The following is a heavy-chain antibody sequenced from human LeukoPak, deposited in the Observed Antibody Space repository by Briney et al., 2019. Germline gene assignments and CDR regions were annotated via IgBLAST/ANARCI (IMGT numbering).Heavy chain of an antibody. J-gene: IGHJ6*02. CDR2: IYYSGST. Sequence: SETQSLTCTVSGGSISSYYWSWIRQPPGKGLEWIGYIYYSGSTNYNPSLKSRVTISVNTSKNQFSLKLSSVTAADTAVYYCARGGADYGVTGPMDYYGMDVWGQGTTVTVSS. V-gene: IGHV4-59*01. CDR1: GGSISSYY. CDR3: ARGGADYGVTGPMDYYGMDV. D-gene: IGHD4-17*01.